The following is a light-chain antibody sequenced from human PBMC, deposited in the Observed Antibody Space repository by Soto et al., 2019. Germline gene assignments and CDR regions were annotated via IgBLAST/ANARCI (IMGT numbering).Light chain of an antibody. CDR1: SSDVGGYNY. J-gene: IGLJ1*01. CDR2: EVS. V-gene: IGLV2-14*01. Sequence: QSVLTQPASVSGSPGQSITISCTGTSSDVGGYNYVSWYQQHPGKAPKLMIYEVSNRPSGVSNRFSGSKSGNTASRTISGLQAEDEADYCCSSYTSSSTSFGTGTKVTVL. CDR3: SSYTSSSTS.